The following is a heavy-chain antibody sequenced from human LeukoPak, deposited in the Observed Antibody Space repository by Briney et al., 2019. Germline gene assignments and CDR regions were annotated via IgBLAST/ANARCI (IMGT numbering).Heavy chain of an antibody. J-gene: IGHJ6*03. V-gene: IGHV3-23*01. D-gene: IGHD5-18*01. CDR2: ISGSDAGT. Sequence: GGSLRLSCAASGFTFNNYAMSWVRQAPGKGLEWVSAISGSDAGTYYADSVKGRFTISRDNSKNTLYLQMNSLRAEDTAVYYCARGIQLWPNYYYYYMDVWGKGTTVTVSS. CDR3: ARGIQLWPNYYYYYMDV. CDR1: GFTFNNYA.